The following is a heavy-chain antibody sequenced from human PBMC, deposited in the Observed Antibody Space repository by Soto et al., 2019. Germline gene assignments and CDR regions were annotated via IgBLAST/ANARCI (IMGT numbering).Heavy chain of an antibody. Sequence: QVQLVQSGAEVKKPGSSVKVSCKSSGGTFTNYPITWVRQAPGQGLEWMGGIIPMFGTANYAQKLQGRVTITADESTSTAYMELSSLRSEDTAVDYCARENRGRGTFDIWGQGTMVTVSS. D-gene: IGHD1-26*01. CDR1: GGTFTNYP. CDR3: ARENRGRGTFDI. V-gene: IGHV1-69*01. J-gene: IGHJ3*02. CDR2: IIPMFGTA.